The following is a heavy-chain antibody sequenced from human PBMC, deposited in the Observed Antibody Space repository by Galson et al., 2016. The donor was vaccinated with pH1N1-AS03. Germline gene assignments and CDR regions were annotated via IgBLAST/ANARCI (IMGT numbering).Heavy chain of an antibody. CDR2: IIGSGENT. CDR1: EFSFSRFA. J-gene: IGHJ4*02. Sequence: SLRLSCAASEFSFSRFAMAWVRQAPGKGLEWVSSIIGSGENTWYAESAKGRFTISRDHSKNTLYLQLNSLRAEDTALYYCAKGSGYCSDATCYRFDRWGQGTLVTVSS. D-gene: IGHD2-15*01. V-gene: IGHV3-23*01. CDR3: AKGSGYCSDATCYRFDR.